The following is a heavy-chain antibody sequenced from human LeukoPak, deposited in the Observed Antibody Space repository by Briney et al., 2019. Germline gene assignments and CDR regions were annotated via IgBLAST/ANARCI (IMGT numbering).Heavy chain of an antibody. J-gene: IGHJ5*02. V-gene: IGHV4-59*01. Sequence: SETLSLTCTVSGRPITNYYWSWTRQPPGKGREGSGYIYYSGSTNYNPSLKSRVTISVDTSKNQFSLKLSSVAAADTAVYYCARDPGFGELFGWFDPWGQGTLVTVSS. CDR1: GRPITNYY. CDR3: ARDPGFGELFGWFDP. CDR2: IYYSGST. D-gene: IGHD3-10*01.